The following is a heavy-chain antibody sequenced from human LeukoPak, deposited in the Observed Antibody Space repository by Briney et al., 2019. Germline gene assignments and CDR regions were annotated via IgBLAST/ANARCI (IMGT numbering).Heavy chain of an antibody. D-gene: IGHD4-17*01. CDR1: GYAFTDYY. CDR3: ARSMTTATWDY. V-gene: IGHV1-2*02. CDR2: ISPYSGAT. Sequence: ASVKVSCKASGYAFTDYYLNWVRQAPGQGLEWMGWISPYSGATHYAQVFQGRVTMTRDTSISTAYMEASRLRSDDTAVYYCARSMTTATWDYWGQGTLVTVSS. J-gene: IGHJ4*02.